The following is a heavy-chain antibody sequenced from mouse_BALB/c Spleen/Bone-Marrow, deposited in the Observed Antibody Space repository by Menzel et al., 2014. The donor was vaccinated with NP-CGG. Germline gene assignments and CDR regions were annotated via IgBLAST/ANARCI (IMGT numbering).Heavy chain of an antibody. CDR1: GYTFTSYW. Sequence: VKLQESGAELVRPGASVKLSCKASGYTFTSYWINWVKQRPGQGLEWIGNIYPSDSYTNYNQKFKDKATLTVDKSSSTAYMQLSSPTSEDSAVYYCTRGGYYGSSYVDYWGQGTTLTVSS. J-gene: IGHJ2*01. V-gene: IGHV1-69*02. CDR2: IYPSDSYT. CDR3: TRGGYYGSSYVDY. D-gene: IGHD1-1*01.